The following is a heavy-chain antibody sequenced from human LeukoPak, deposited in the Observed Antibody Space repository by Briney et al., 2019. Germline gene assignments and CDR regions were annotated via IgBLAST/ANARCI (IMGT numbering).Heavy chain of an antibody. CDR1: GGSISSSSYY. V-gene: IGHV4-39*07. CDR2: IYYSGST. J-gene: IGHJ5*02. CDR3: ARDIDWFDP. D-gene: IGHD2-15*01. Sequence: SETLSLTCTVSGGSISSSSYYWGWIRQPPGKGLEWIGSIYYSGSTYYNPSLKSRVTISVDTSKNQFSLKLSSVTAADTAVYYCARDIDWFDPWGQGTLVTVPS.